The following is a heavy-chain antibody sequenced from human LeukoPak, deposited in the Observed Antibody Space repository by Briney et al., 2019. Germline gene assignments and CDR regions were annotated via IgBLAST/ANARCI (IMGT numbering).Heavy chain of an antibody. CDR2: ISGSGGST. Sequence: GGSLRLSCAASGFTFSSYPMSWVRQAPGKGLEWVSAISGSGGSTYYADSVKGRFTISRDNSKNTLYLQMNSLRAEDTAVYYCAKIPVSYSSGWSNFDYWGQGTLVTVSS. D-gene: IGHD6-19*01. V-gene: IGHV3-23*01. J-gene: IGHJ4*02. CDR1: GFTFSSYP. CDR3: AKIPVSYSSGWSNFDY.